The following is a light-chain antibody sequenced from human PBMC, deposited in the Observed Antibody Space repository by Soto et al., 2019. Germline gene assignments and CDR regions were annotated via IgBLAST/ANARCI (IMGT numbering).Light chain of an antibody. V-gene: IGKV1-33*01. CDR2: DAS. CDR3: QQYGNPPLT. CDR1: QAISSN. Sequence: DIEMTQSPSSLSASVGDRVTISCQASQAISSNLDWYQQKPGQAPKLLIYDASTLETGVPSRFSGSGSGTDFTLTIISLQPEEIATYFCQQYGNPPLTFGGGTKVELK. J-gene: IGKJ4*01.